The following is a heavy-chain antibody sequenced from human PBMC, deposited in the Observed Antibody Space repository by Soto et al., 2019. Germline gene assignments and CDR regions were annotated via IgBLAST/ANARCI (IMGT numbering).Heavy chain of an antibody. CDR3: ARDLSWGSGFDY. J-gene: IGHJ4*02. CDR2: INPNSGGT. V-gene: IGHV1-2*04. D-gene: IGHD1-26*01. CDR1: GYTFTGYY. Sequence: QVQLVQSGAEVKKPGASVKVSCKASGYTFTGYYMHWVRQAPGQGLEWMGWINPNSGGTHYAQKFQGWVTMTRDTSISTAYLELSRLRSDDTAVYYCARDLSWGSGFDYWGQGTLVTVSS.